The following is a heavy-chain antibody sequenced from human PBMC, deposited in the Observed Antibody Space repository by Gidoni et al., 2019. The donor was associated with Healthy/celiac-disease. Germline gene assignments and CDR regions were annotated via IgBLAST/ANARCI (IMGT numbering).Heavy chain of an antibody. Sequence: EVQLLESGGGLVQPGGSLRLSCAASGFTFSSYAMSWVRQAPGKGLEWASAISGSGGRTYYADSVKGRFTISRDNSKNTLYLQMNSLRAEDTAVYYCAKVSDYGDYGERAFDIWGQGTMVTVSS. CDR1: GFTFSSYA. CDR3: AKVSDYGDYGERAFDI. D-gene: IGHD4-17*01. CDR2: ISGSGGRT. J-gene: IGHJ3*02. V-gene: IGHV3-23*01.